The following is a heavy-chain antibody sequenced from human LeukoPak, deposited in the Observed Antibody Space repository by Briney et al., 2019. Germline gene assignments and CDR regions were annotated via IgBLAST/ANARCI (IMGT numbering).Heavy chain of an antibody. D-gene: IGHD2-2*01. CDR3: ARGYCSSTSCYLGYAFDI. CDR1: GGTFSSYT. CDR2: IIPILGIA. Sequence: SVKVSCKASGGTFSSYTISWVRQAPGQGLEWMGRIIPILGIANYSQKFQGRVTITADKSTSTAYMELSSLRSEDTAVYYCARGYCSSTSCYLGYAFDIWGQGTMVTVSS. J-gene: IGHJ3*02. V-gene: IGHV1-69*02.